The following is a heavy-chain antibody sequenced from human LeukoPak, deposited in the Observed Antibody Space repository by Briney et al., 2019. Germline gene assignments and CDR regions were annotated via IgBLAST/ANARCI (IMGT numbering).Heavy chain of an antibody. CDR3: ARGTRGYCSGGSCYSGDYFDY. V-gene: IGHV4-34*01. Sequence: SETLSLTCAVYGGSFSGYYWSWIRQPPGKGLEWIGEINHSGSTNYNPSLKSRVTISVDTSKNQFSLKLSSVTAADTAVYYCARGTRGYCSGGSCYSGDYFDYWGQGTLVTVSS. CDR2: INHSGST. CDR1: GGSFSGYY. J-gene: IGHJ4*02. D-gene: IGHD2-15*01.